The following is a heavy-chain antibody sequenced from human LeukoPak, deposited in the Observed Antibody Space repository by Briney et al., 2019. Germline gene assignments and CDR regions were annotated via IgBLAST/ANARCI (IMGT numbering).Heavy chain of an antibody. D-gene: IGHD3-3*01. Sequence: ASVKVSCKASGYTFTSYDINWVRQAPGQGLEWMGWMNPNSGNTGYAQKFQGRVTMTRNTSISTAYMELSSLRSEDTAVYYCARGSAYHDFWSGYYGPNYYGMDVWGQGTTVTVSS. J-gene: IGHJ6*02. V-gene: IGHV1-8*01. CDR1: GYTFTSYD. CDR3: ARGSAYHDFWSGYYGPNYYGMDV. CDR2: MNPNSGNT.